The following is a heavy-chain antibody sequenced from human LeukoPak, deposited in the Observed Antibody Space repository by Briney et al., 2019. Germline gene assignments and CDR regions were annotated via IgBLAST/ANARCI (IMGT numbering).Heavy chain of an antibody. V-gene: IGHV4-34*01. Sequence: SETLSLTCAVYGGSFSGYYWSWIRQPPGKGLEWIGEINHSGSTNYNPSLKSRVTISVDTSKNQFSLKLSSVTAADTAVYYCASAQSIVVVVAARDYYYYGMDVWGQGTTVTVSS. CDR1: GGSFSGYY. J-gene: IGHJ6*02. CDR3: ASAQSIVVVVAARDYYYYGMDV. CDR2: INHSGST. D-gene: IGHD2-15*01.